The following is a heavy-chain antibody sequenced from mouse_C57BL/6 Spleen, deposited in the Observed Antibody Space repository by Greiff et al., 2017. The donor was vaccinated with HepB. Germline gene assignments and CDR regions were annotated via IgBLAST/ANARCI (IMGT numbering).Heavy chain of an antibody. J-gene: IGHJ4*01. CDR3: ARGLRRDYYAMDY. CDR1: GYTFTSYW. V-gene: IGHV1-72*01. Sequence: QVQLQQPGAELVKPGASVKLSCKASGYTFTSYWMHWVKQRPGRGLEWIGRIDPNSGGTKYNEKFKSKATLTVDKPSSTAYMQLSSLTSEDSVVYYCARGLRRDYYAMDYWGQGTSVTVSS. CDR2: IDPNSGGT. D-gene: IGHD2-4*01.